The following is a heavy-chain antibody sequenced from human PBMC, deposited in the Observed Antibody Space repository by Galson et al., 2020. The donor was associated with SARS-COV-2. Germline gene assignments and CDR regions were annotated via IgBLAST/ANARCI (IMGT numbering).Heavy chain of an antibody. CDR1: GFTFSSYG. V-gene: IGHV3-30*18. Sequence: GESLKISCAASGFTFSSYGMHWVRQAPGKGLEWVAVISYDGSNKYYADSVKGRFTISRDNSKNTLYLQMNSLRAEDTAVYYCAKDPTYYEILTGYYGDIDTRIYYYYYYGMDVWGQGTTVTVSS. D-gene: IGHD3-9*01. J-gene: IGHJ6*02. CDR3: AKDPTYYEILTGYYGDIDTRIYYYYYYGMDV. CDR2: ISYDGSNK.